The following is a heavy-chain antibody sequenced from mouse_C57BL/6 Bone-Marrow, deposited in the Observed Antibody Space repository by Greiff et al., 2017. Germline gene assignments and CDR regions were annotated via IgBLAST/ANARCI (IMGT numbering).Heavy chain of an antibody. CDR3: ARGGLPYAMDY. V-gene: IGHV3-6*01. Sequence: DVQLQESGPGLVKPSQSLSLTCSVTGYSITSGYYWNWIRQFPGNKLEWMGYISYDGSNNYNPSLKNRISIPRDTSKNQFFLKLNSVTTEDTATYYCARGGLPYAMDYWGQGTSVTVSS. CDR2: ISYDGSN. D-gene: IGHD2-2*01. J-gene: IGHJ4*01. CDR1: GYSITSGYY.